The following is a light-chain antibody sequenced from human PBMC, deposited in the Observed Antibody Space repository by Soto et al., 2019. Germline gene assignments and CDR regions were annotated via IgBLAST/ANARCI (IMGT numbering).Light chain of an antibody. J-gene: IGLJ3*02. CDR1: NSDVGAYNY. CDR2: EVS. V-gene: IGLV2-14*01. CDR3: LSYTITSILV. Sequence: QSALTQPASVSGSPGQSITISCTGTNSDVGAYNYVSWFQQHPGRAPKLIIFEVSNRPLGVSHRFSGSKSGNTASLTISGLQTEDEADYYCLSYTITSILVFGGGTKLTVL.